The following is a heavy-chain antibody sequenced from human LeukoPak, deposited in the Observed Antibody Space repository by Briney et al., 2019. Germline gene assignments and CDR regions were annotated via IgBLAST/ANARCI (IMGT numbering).Heavy chain of an antibody. CDR2: INPKSGDT. CDR1: GYSLTGYY. V-gene: IGHV1-2*02. Sequence: ASVKVSCKASGYSLTGYYMHWVRQAPGQGVEWMGWINPKSGDTNYAQRFQGRVTMTRDTPINTAYVELSRLRSDDMAVCYCARAIQDTATIIYFDYWGQGTLVTVSS. D-gene: IGHD5-18*01. J-gene: IGHJ4*02. CDR3: ARAIQDTATIIYFDY.